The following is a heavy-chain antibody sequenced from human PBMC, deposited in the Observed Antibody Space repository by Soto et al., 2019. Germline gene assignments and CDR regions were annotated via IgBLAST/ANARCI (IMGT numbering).Heavy chain of an antibody. Sequence: SGESLKISCKGSGYSFTSYWISWVRQMPGKGLEWMGRIDPSDSYTNYSPSFQGHVTISADKSISTAYLQWSSLKASDTAMYYCASPFSGSYLYGMDVWGQGTTVTVSS. CDR2: IDPSDSYT. J-gene: IGHJ6*02. V-gene: IGHV5-10-1*01. D-gene: IGHD3-10*01. CDR3: ASPFSGSYLYGMDV. CDR1: GYSFTSYW.